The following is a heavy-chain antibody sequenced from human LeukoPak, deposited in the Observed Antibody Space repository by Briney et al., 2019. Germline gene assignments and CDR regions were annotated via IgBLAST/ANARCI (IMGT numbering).Heavy chain of an antibody. Sequence: GESLKISCKGSGYSFTSYWIGWVRQAPGQGLEWMGIINPSGGSTSYAQKFQGRVTMTRDTSTSTVYMELSSLRSEDTAVYYCARAEGLYGDYVYYYGMDVWGQGTTVTVSS. V-gene: IGHV1-46*01. D-gene: IGHD4-17*01. J-gene: IGHJ6*02. CDR3: ARAEGLYGDYVYYYGMDV. CDR1: GYSFTSYW. CDR2: INPSGGST.